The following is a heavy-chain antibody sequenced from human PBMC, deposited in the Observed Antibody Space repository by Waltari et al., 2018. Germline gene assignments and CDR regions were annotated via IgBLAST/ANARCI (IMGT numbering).Heavy chain of an antibody. CDR3: ARDGGIVLIVYEVWFDP. CDR1: GYTFTSYG. D-gene: IGHD2-8*01. V-gene: IGHV1-18*01. CDR2: ISAYNGNT. Sequence: QVQLVQSGAEVKKPGASVKVSCKASGYTFTSYGISWVRQAPGKGLEWMGRISAYNGNTNYSQKLQGRVTMTTDTSTSTAYMELRSLRSDDTAVYYCARDGGIVLIVYEVWFDPWGQGTLVTVSS. J-gene: IGHJ5*02.